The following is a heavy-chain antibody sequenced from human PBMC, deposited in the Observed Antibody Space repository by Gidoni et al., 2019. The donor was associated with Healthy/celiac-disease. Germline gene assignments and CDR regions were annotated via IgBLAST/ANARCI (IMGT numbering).Heavy chain of an antibody. V-gene: IGHV1-58*01. CDR1: GFTFTSSA. Sequence: QMQLVQSGPEVKKPGPSVKVSCKASGFTFTSSAVQWVRQARGQRLEWIGWIVVGSGNTNYAQKFQERVTITRDMSTSTAYMELSSLRSEDTAVYYCAAGPTYYDFWSGLYYYYYGMDVWGQGTTVTVSS. J-gene: IGHJ6*02. CDR3: AAGPTYYDFWSGLYYYYYGMDV. CDR2: IVVGSGNT. D-gene: IGHD3-3*01.